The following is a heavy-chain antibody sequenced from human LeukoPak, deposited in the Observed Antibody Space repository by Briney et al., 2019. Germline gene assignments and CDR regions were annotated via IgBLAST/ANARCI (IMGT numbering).Heavy chain of an antibody. J-gene: IGHJ4*02. Sequence: GGSLRLSCAASGFTFSSYGMHWVRQAPGKGLEWVAVIWYDGSNKYYADSVKGRFTISRDNSKNTLYLQMNSLRAEDTAVYYCARDGSTVTAPFDCWGQGTLVTVSS. CDR2: IWYDGSNK. V-gene: IGHV3-33*01. CDR1: GFTFSSYG. D-gene: IGHD2-21*02. CDR3: ARDGSTVTAPFDC.